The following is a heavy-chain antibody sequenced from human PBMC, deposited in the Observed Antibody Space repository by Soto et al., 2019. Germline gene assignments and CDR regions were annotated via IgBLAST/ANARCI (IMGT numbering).Heavy chain of an antibody. CDR1: GYTFTSYD. V-gene: IGHV1-8*01. Sequence: QVQLVQSGSEVKKPGASVTVSCKASGYTFTSYDINWVRQATGQGLAWMGGRNPNSGNTGYAQKFQGRVTMTRNTSLSKAYMDLRRLRSEDTAVYYCAITYCGGDCNSSVAVPGTGDYYYYGMDVWGQWTTVTVSS. D-gene: IGHD2-21*02. J-gene: IGHJ6*02. CDR3: AITYCGGDCNSSVAVPGTGDYYYYGMDV. CDR2: RNPNSGNT.